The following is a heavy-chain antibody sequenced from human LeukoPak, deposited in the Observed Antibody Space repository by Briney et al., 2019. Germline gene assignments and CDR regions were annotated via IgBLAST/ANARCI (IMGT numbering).Heavy chain of an antibody. D-gene: IGHD3-3*01. Sequence: RPSETLSLTCAVYGGSFSGYYWSWIRQPPGKGLEWIGEINHSGSTNYNPSLKSRVTISVDTSKNQFSLKLSSVTAADTAVYYCARQWTTIFGVVTYYFDYWGQGTLVTVSS. J-gene: IGHJ4*02. CDR1: GGSFSGYY. CDR2: INHSGST. CDR3: ARQWTTIFGVVTYYFDY. V-gene: IGHV4-34*01.